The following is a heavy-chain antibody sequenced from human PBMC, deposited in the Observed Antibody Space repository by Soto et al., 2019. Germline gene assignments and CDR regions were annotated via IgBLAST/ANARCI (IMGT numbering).Heavy chain of an antibody. Sequence: APSVKVTGKVSGYTITELSMRWVRQATGKVLEWMGCFDPEDGETIYAQKFQGRVTMTEDTSTDTAYMELSSLRSEDTAVYYCATPPPHIIVVVPAATRVYFQHWGQGILVTVS. J-gene: IGHJ1*01. CDR1: GYTITELS. D-gene: IGHD2-2*01. CDR2: FDPEDGET. V-gene: IGHV1-24*01. CDR3: ATPPPHIIVVVPAATRVYFQH.